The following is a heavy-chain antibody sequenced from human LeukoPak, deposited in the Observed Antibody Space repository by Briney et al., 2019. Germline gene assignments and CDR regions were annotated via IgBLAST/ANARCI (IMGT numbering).Heavy chain of an antibody. CDR2: ISPSGST. CDR3: ARTTEGGYTYDYFYYYYMDV. V-gene: IGHV4-4*02. D-gene: IGHD5-18*01. CDR1: DVSIFRSNW. J-gene: IGHJ6*03. Sequence: PSETLSLTCAVSDVSIFRSNWWSWVRQPPGKGLEWIGQISPSGSTNYSPSLKSRVTISVDKSKTQFSLKLTSVTAADTAVYYCARTTEGGYTYDYFYYYYMDVWGKGTTVTISS.